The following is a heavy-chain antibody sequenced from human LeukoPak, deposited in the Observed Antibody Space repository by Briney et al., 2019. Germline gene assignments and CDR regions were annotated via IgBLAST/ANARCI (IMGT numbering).Heavy chain of an antibody. V-gene: IGHV3-21*01. Sequence: GGSLRLSCAASGFTLSRYSMNWVRQAPGKGLEWVSSISTSSNYIYYADSVKGRFTISRDNARKSLYLEMNSLRADDTAVYYCARDDGAYYDSSGNDYWGQGTLVTVSS. J-gene: IGHJ4*02. CDR1: GFTLSRYS. D-gene: IGHD3-22*01. CDR2: ISTSSNYI. CDR3: ARDDGAYYDSSGNDY.